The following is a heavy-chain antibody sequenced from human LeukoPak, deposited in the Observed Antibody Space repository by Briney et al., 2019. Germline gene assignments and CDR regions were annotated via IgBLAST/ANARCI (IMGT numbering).Heavy chain of an antibody. D-gene: IGHD3-10*01. CDR2: INPNSGGT. V-gene: IGHV1-2*04. CDR3: ARLWFGDGSDAFDI. J-gene: IGHJ3*02. Sequence: ASVKVSCKASGYTFTGYYMHWVRQAPGKGLEWMGWINPNSGGTNYAQKFQGWVTMTRDTSISTAYMELSRLRSDDTAVYYCARLWFGDGSDAFDIWGQGTMVTVSS. CDR1: GYTFTGYY.